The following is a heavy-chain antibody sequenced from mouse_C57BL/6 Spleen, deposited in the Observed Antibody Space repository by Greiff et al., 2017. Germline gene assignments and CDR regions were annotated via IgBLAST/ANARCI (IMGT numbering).Heavy chain of an antibody. CDR1: GYEFSNYW. CDR3: AREDYYAMDY. Sequence: QVQLQQSGAELVKPGASVKISCKASGYEFSNYWMNWVKQRPGKGLEWIGKIYPGDGDTNYTGKFQGKDTLTADKSSSTAYMQLSSLTSEDYAVDCWAREDYYAMDYWGQGTSVTVSS. J-gene: IGHJ4*01. V-gene: IGHV1-80*01. CDR2: IYPGDGDT.